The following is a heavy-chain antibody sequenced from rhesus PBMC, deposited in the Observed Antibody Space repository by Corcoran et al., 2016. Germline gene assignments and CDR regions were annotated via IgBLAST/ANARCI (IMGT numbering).Heavy chain of an antibody. CDR2: MDGKRADP. Sequence: QVKLQQWGEGLVKPSETLSLTCGVYGGSISGYYYWSWIRQAPGKGLEWIGNMDGKRADPNYNPAPKKRVTISKDPSKNQFSLKLSSVTAADTAVYYWARDRPVSLDWLLYYYGLDSWGQGVVVTVSS. D-gene: IGHD3-3*01. CDR1: GGSISGYYY. J-gene: IGHJ6*01. V-gene: IGHV4-73*01. CDR3: ARDRPVSLDWLLYYYGLDS.